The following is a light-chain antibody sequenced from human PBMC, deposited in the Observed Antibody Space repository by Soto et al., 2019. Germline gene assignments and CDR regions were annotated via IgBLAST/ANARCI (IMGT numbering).Light chain of an antibody. J-gene: IGLJ2*01. Sequence: QSALTQPPSASGSPGQSVTISCTGTSSDVGGYNYVSWYQQHPGKAPKLMIYEVSKRPSGVADRFSGSKSGNTASLTVSGLQAEDEADYYCSSYAGSNNVYVVFGGGTKLTVL. CDR1: SSDVGGYNY. CDR3: SSYAGSNNVYVV. CDR2: EVS. V-gene: IGLV2-8*01.